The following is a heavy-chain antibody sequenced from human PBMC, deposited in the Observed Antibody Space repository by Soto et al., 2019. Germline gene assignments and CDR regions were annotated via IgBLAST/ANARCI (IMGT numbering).Heavy chain of an antibody. Sequence: ASFKVSCQASGGTFSSYAISWVRQAPGQGLEWMGGIIPIFGTANYAQKFQGRVTITADESASTAYMELSSLRSEDTAVYYCARGSPLDYYGSGSFPYYYYGMDVWGQGTTVTVSS. V-gene: IGHV1-69*13. CDR1: GGTFSSYA. CDR3: ARGSPLDYYGSGSFPYYYYGMDV. CDR2: IIPIFGTA. J-gene: IGHJ6*02. D-gene: IGHD3-10*01.